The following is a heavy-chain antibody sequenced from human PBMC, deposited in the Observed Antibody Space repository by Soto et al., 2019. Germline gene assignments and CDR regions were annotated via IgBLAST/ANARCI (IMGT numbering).Heavy chain of an antibody. CDR2: ISSSGSTI. J-gene: IGHJ5*02. CDR3: ARDYSYYDILTGSLSPFDP. D-gene: IGHD3-9*01. V-gene: IGHV3-11*01. CDR1: GFTFSDYY. Sequence: GGSLRLSCAASGFTFSDYYMSWIRQAPGKGLEWVSYISSSGSTIYYADSVKGRFTISRDNAKNSLYLQMNSLRAEDTAVYYCARDYSYYDILTGSLSPFDPWGQGTLVTVSS.